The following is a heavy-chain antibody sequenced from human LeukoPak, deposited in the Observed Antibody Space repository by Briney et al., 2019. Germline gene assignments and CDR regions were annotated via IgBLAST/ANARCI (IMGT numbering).Heavy chain of an antibody. Sequence: SVKVSCKASGGTFSSYAISWVRQAPGQGLEWMGGIIPIFVTANYAQKFQGRVTITTDESTSTAYMELSSLRSEDTAVYYCATGYYDSSGYKYWGQGTLVTVSS. J-gene: IGHJ4*02. CDR1: GGTFSSYA. CDR3: ATGYYDSSGYKY. CDR2: IIPIFVTA. D-gene: IGHD3-22*01. V-gene: IGHV1-69*05.